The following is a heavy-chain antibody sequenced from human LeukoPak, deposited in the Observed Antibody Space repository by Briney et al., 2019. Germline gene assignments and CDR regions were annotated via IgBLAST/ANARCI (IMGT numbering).Heavy chain of an antibody. CDR2: ISSSSSTI. CDR1: GFTFSSYS. J-gene: IGHJ4*02. CDR3: AKDLRIRAGVPDY. V-gene: IGHV3-48*01. Sequence: PGGSLRLSCAASGFTFSSYSMNWVRQAPGKGLEWVSYISSSSSTIYYADSVKGRFTISRDSSKSTLCLQMNSLRAEDTAVYYCAKDLRIRAGVPDYWGQGTLVTVSS. D-gene: IGHD2-8*01.